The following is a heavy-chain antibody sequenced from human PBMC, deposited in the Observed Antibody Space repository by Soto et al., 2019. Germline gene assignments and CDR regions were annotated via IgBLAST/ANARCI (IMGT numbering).Heavy chain of an antibody. CDR1: GGSFSGYY. D-gene: IGHD3-22*01. CDR2: INHSGST. V-gene: IGHV4-34*01. J-gene: IGHJ4*02. Sequence: SETLSLTCAVYGGSFSGYYWSWIRQPPGKGLEWIGEINHSGSTNYNPSLKSRVTISVDTSKNQFSLKLSSVTAADTAVYYCARARYYYDSSGYPRRSYYFDYWGQGTLVTVSS. CDR3: ARARYYYDSSGYPRRSYYFDY.